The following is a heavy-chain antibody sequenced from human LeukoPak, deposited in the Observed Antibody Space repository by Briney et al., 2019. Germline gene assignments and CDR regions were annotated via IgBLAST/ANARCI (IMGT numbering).Heavy chain of an antibody. D-gene: IGHD3-22*01. V-gene: IGHV3-7*03. CDR1: GFIFSTYW. J-gene: IGHJ4*02. CDR2: INQDGSQK. Sequence: GGSLRLSRAASGFIFSTYWMSWVRQAPGKGPEWVANINQDGSQKYYVDSVRGRFSISRDNAWNSLYLQMNSLRADDTAVYFCARGEYYYDGGYWGQGTLVTVSS. CDR3: ARGEYYYDGGY.